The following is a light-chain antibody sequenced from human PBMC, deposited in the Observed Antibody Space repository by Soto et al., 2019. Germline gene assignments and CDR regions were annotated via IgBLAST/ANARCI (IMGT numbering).Light chain of an antibody. CDR2: LGS. V-gene: IGKV2-28*01. CDR3: MQGLQDLT. Sequence: DIVMTQYQLSLPVTPGEPASISCRSSQSLLYINGYNYLDCYLQRPGQSPQLLIYLGSNRAPGVPDRFSGSGSGTDFTLKISRVEAEDVGVYYCMQGLQDLTFGQGTRLAI. CDR1: QSLLYINGYNY. J-gene: IGKJ5*01.